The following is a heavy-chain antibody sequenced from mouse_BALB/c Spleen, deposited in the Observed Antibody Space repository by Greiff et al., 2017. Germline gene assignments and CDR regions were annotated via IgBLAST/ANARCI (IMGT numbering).Heavy chain of an antibody. CDR3: ARELTTATAWFAY. J-gene: IGHJ3*01. D-gene: IGHD1-2*01. V-gene: IGHV2-9*02. CDR2: IWAGGST. Sequence: VQLQQSGPGLVAPSQSLSITCTVSGFSLTSYGVHWVRQPPGKGLEWLGVIWAGGSTNYNSALMSRLSISKDNSKSQVFLEMNSLQTDDTAMYYCARELTTATAWFAYWGQGTLVTVSA. CDR1: GFSLTSYG.